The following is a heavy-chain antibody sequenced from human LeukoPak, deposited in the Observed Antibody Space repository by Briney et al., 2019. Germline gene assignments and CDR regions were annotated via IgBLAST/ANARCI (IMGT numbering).Heavy chain of an antibody. V-gene: IGHV1-58*01. D-gene: IGHD6-13*01. Sequence: GTSVKVSCEASGFTFTSRSAVQWVRQARGQRLEWIGWIVVGSVNTNYAQKFQERVTITRDMSTSTAYMELSSLRSEDTAVYYCAAPYSSTRFDYWGQGTLVTVSS. CDR3: AAPYSSTRFDY. CDR1: GFTFTSRSA. CDR2: IVVGSVNT. J-gene: IGHJ4*02.